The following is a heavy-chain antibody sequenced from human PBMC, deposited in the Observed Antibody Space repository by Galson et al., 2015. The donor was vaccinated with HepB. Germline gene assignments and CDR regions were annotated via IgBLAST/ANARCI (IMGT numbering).Heavy chain of an antibody. CDR2: IKQDGSEK. V-gene: IGHV3-7*01. D-gene: IGHD4-17*01. J-gene: IGHJ4*02. CDR1: GFTFSNYW. Sequence: SLRLSCAASGFTFSNYWLTWVRQAPGKGLEWVANIKQDGSEKYYVDSVKGRFTISRENAKNSLYLHMRGLRDDDTAVYYCARVAHSDYGDHAHFDYWGQGTLVTVSS. CDR3: ARVAHSDYGDHAHFDY.